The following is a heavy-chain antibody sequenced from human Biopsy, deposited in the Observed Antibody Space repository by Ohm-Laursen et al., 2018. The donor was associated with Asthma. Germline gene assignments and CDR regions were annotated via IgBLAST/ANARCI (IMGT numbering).Heavy chain of an antibody. Sequence: ASVKVSCKSSGYTFTSYAMHWVRQAPGQRLEWMGWINAGNGNTKYSQKFQGRVTITRDTSASTAYMELSSLRSEDTAVYYCARPYYDSSGYYYENLSFDYWGQGTLVTVSS. D-gene: IGHD3-22*01. CDR1: GYTFTSYA. CDR2: INAGNGNT. V-gene: IGHV1-3*01. J-gene: IGHJ4*02. CDR3: ARPYYDSSGYYYENLSFDY.